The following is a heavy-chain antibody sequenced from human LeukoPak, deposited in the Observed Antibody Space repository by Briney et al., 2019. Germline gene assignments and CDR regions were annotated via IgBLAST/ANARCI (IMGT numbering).Heavy chain of an antibody. J-gene: IGHJ4*02. CDR2: IKQDGSQK. V-gene: IGHV3-7*03. D-gene: IGHD3-9*01. CDR1: GFTFSSYW. CDR3: ARMVVTYYDILTGYSTSKKYYFDY. Sequence: GGSLRLSCAASGFTFSSYWMSWVRQARGKGLEGVAIIKQDGSQKSYVDCVKGRFTISRDNSQKSLYLQMNSLSAEDTAVYYFARMVVTYYDILTGYSTSKKYYFDYWGQGTLVTVSS.